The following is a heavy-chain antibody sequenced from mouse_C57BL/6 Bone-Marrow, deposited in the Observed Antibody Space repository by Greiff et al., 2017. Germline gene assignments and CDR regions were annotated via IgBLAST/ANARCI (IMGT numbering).Heavy chain of an antibody. J-gene: IGHJ1*03. D-gene: IGHD1-1*01. CDR2: IYPRSGNT. CDR3: ARREVYYYGSSSYWYFDV. Sequence: VQLQQSGAELARPGASVKLSCKASGYTFTSYGISWVKQRTGLGLEWIGEIYPRSGNTYYNEKFKGKATLTADKSSSTAYMELRSLTSEDSAVYFCARREVYYYGSSSYWYFDVWGTGTTVTVSS. V-gene: IGHV1-81*01. CDR1: GYTFTSYG.